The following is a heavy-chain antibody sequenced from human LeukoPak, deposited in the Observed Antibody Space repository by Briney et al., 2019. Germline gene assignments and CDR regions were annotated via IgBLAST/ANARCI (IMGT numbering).Heavy chain of an antibody. CDR2: ISSSGSTI. CDR1: GFTFSGYE. Sequence: GGSLRLSCAASGFTFSGYEMNWVRQAPGKGLEWVSYISSSGSTIYYADSVKGRFTISRDNAKNSLYLQMNSLRAEDTAVYYCARDRREPKWELGPYWGQGTLVTVSS. D-gene: IGHD1-26*01. CDR3: ARDRREPKWELGPY. J-gene: IGHJ4*02. V-gene: IGHV3-48*03.